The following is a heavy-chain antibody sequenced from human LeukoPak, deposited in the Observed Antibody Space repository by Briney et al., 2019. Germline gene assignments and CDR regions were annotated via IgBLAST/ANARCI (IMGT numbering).Heavy chain of an antibody. V-gene: IGHV4-39*01. J-gene: IGHJ1*01. Sequence: SETLSLTCTVSGGSISSSGYYWGWIRQPPGEGLEWIGSIYYSGSTYYNPSLKSRVTISVDTSKNQFSLKLSSVTAADTAVYYCAGHLRNFQHWGQATLVTVSS. CDR2: IYYSGST. CDR3: AGHLRNFQH. CDR1: GGSISSSGYY. D-gene: IGHD3-10*01.